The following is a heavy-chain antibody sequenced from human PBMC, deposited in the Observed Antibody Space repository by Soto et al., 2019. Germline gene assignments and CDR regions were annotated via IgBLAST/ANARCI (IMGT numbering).Heavy chain of an antibody. V-gene: IGHV3-7*03. CDR2: ISQDGGEK. Sequence: GGSLRLSCAASGFTFSSYWMSWVRQAPGKGLEWVANISQDGGEKYYVDSVKGRFTISRDNAKNSLYLQMNSLRAEDTAVYYCAKDLEGYSSGWYYYYYMDVWGKGTTVTSP. CDR1: GFTFSSYW. D-gene: IGHD6-19*01. CDR3: AKDLEGYSSGWYYYYYMDV. J-gene: IGHJ6*03.